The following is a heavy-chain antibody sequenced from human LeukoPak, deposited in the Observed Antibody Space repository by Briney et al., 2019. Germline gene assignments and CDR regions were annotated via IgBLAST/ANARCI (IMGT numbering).Heavy chain of an antibody. CDR1: GFTFSSYW. CDR3: AKDRVRGVVPSGYFDY. V-gene: IGHV3-7*01. J-gene: IGHJ4*02. CDR2: IKQDGSEK. D-gene: IGHD3-10*01. Sequence: SGGSLRLSCAASGFTFSSYWMSWVRQAPGKGLEWVANIKQDGSEKYYVDSVKGRFTISRDNAKNSLYLQMNSLRAEDTAVYYCAKDRVRGVVPSGYFDYWGQGTLVTVSS.